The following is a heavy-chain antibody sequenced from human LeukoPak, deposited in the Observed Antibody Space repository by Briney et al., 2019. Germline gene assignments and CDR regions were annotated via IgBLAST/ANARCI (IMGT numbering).Heavy chain of an antibody. CDR3: AKSGRSKLGYCSGGSCSNWFDP. Sequence: GRSLRLSCAASGFIISHYGMHWVRQTPGKGLEWVAVISYDGSNKYYADSVKGRFTISRDNSKNTLYLQMNSLRAEDTAVYYCAKSGRSKLGYCSGGSCSNWFDPWGQGTLVTVSS. J-gene: IGHJ5*02. V-gene: IGHV3-30*18. CDR2: ISYDGSNK. CDR1: GFIISHYG. D-gene: IGHD2-15*01.